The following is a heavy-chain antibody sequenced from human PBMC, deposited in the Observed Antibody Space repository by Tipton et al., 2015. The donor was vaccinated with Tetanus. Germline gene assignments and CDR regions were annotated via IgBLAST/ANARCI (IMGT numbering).Heavy chain of an antibody. Sequence: TLSLICSVSGGSISSTDYYWSWIRQPPGKGLEWIGYMYHSGQAYYNSSLKSRVVILVDTSKNQFSLKLSSVTAADTAVYYCARYSIVATSNNWFDPWGQGTLVTVSS. CDR3: ARYSIVATSNNWFDP. D-gene: IGHD5-12*01. J-gene: IGHJ5*02. CDR1: GGSISSTDYY. V-gene: IGHV4-30-4*01. CDR2: MYHSGQA.